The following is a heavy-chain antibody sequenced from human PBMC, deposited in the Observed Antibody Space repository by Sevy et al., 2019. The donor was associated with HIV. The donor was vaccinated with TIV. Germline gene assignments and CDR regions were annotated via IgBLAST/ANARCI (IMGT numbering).Heavy chain of an antibody. J-gene: IGHJ4*02. V-gene: IGHV3-23*01. Sequence: GGSLRLSCAASGFTFRNYAMNWVRQAPGKGLEWVSGISGTGGSGDKTNYADSVQGRLTIPRDDSKNSLYLQLNTLWAEDTAIYYCARKYDSSGYFDYWGQGTLVTVSS. CDR3: ARKYDSSGYFDY. CDR2: ISGTGGSGDKT. D-gene: IGHD3-22*01. CDR1: GFTFRNYA.